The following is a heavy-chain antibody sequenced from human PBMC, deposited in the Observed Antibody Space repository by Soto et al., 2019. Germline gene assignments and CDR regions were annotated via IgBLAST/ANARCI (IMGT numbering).Heavy chain of an antibody. J-gene: IGHJ6*02. CDR2: ISSTGDTV. CDR1: GFTFSSYE. CDR3: VREGFYAMDV. V-gene: IGHV3-48*03. Sequence: EVQLVESGGGVVQPGGSLRLSCAVSGFTFSSYEMYWVRQTPGKGLEWISYISSTGDTVYYADSVKGRFTISRDNARNSLSVEMNSLRVEDTGVYYCVREGFYAMDVWGQGTTVTVSS.